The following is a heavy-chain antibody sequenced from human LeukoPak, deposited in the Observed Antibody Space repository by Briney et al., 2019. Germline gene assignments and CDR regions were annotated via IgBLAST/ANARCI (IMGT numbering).Heavy chain of an antibody. CDR1: GFTFSSYW. V-gene: IGHV3-74*01. J-gene: IGHJ4*02. CDR3: ARARSITMVRGVGY. CDR2: LNTDGSTT. D-gene: IGHD3-10*01. Sequence: RTGGSLRLSCAASGFTFSSYWMHWVRQAPGKGLVWVSRLNTDGSTTSYADSVKGRFTISRDNAKNTLYLQMNSLRAEDTAVYYCARARSITMVRGVGYWGQGTLVTVSS.